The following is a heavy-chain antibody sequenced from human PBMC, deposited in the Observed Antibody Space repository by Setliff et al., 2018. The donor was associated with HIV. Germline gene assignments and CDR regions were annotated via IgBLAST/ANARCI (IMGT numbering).Heavy chain of an antibody. D-gene: IGHD3-22*01. J-gene: IGHJ4*02. CDR3: ARGRGRYYDSRSYLDY. CDR1: GYTFTSYD. Sequence: ASVKVSCKTSGYTFTSYDINWVRRATGQGLEWMGWMNPNSGNRGYAQKFQGRVTISRNTSISTAYMELSGLRSEDTAVYYCARGRGRYYDSRSYLDYWGQGTLVTVSS. V-gene: IGHV1-8*03. CDR2: MNPNSGNR.